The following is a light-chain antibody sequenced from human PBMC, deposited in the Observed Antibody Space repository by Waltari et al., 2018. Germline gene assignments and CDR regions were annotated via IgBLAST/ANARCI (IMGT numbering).Light chain of an antibody. Sequence: DIVMTQFLASLAVSLGERATIDCTSSQSILYSPNKRNYLNWLQQKPGQPPKLLIYWASIRESGVPDRFNGSGSGTHFTLTINNLQAEDVAVYYCQHCLSPPLTFGGGTKVEI. CDR1: QSILYSPNKRNY. V-gene: IGKV4-1*01. CDR2: WAS. J-gene: IGKJ4*01. CDR3: QHCLSPPLT.